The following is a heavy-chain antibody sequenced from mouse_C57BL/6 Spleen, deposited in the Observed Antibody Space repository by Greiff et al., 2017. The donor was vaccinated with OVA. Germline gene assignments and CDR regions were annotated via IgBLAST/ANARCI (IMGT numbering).Heavy chain of an antibody. D-gene: IGHD1-1*01. J-gene: IGHJ1*03. V-gene: IGHV1-81*01. CDR3: ARSSYGSSYAYVDV. CDR2: IYPRSGNT. Sequence: QVTLKVSGAELARPGASVKLSCKASGYTFTSYGISWVKQRTGQGLEWIGEIYPRSGNTYYNEKFKGKATLTADKSSSTAYMELRSLTSEDSAVYFCARSSYGSSYAYVDVWGTGTTVTVSS. CDR1: GYTFTSYG.